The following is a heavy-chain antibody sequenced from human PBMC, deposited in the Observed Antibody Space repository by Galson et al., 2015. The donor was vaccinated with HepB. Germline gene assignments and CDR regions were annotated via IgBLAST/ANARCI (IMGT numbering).Heavy chain of an antibody. CDR2: INHSGNT. V-gene: IGHV4-34*01. Sequence: TLSLTCAVYGASFNGYYWTWIRQPPGKGLEWIGEINHSGNTNYNPSLKSRITISVDTSKNHFSLKLTSVTAADTAVYYCARKYIWGNYRATDYWGQGTLVTVSS. CDR1: GASFNGYY. J-gene: IGHJ4*02. CDR3: ARKYIWGNYRATDY. D-gene: IGHD3-16*02.